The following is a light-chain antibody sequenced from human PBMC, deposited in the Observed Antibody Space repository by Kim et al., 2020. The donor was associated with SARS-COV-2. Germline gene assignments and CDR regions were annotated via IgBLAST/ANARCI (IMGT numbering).Light chain of an antibody. CDR3: QQTYSTPYT. Sequence: DIQMTQSPSSLSASVGDTVSIACRASQPVSSYLNWYQQRPGKAPELLIYVASVLQSGVPRRISGSGSGTEFTLTITSLQPEDFATYYCQQTYSTPYTFAQGTKLEIK. V-gene: IGKV1-39*01. J-gene: IGKJ2*01. CDR2: VAS. CDR1: QPVSSY.